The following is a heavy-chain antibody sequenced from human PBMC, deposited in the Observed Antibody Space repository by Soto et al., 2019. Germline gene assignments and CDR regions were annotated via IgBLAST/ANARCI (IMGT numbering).Heavy chain of an antibody. Sequence: GGSLRLSCAASGFTFSSYWMHWVRQAPGKGLVWVSRINSDGSSTSYADSVKGRFTISRDNAKNTLYLQMNSLRAEDTAVYYCARGSYYGSGSYYHLGLLWGQGTLVTVSS. J-gene: IGHJ4*02. CDR1: GFTFSSYW. D-gene: IGHD3-10*01. CDR3: ARGSYYGSGSYYHLGLL. CDR2: INSDGSST. V-gene: IGHV3-74*01.